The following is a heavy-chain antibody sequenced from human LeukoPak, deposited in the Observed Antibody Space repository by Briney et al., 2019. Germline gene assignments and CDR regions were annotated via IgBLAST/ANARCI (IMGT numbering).Heavy chain of an antibody. CDR3: AKRVVTAGNSGGDHYALGV. J-gene: IGHJ6*02. CDR2: IWYDGSNK. CDR1: GLTFSNFG. V-gene: IGHV3-33*06. Sequence: PGGSLRLSCVASGLTFSNFGMHWVRQAPGKGLEWVAGIWYDGSNKNYVDSVKGRFTISRDNSRNTLFLEMSSLRVEDTAVYFCAKRVVTAGNSGGDHYALGVWGPGTTVIVSS. D-gene: IGHD2-2*01.